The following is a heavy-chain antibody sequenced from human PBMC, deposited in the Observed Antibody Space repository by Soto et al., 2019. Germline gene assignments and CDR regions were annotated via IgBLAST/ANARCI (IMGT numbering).Heavy chain of an antibody. J-gene: IGHJ3*02. V-gene: IGHV3-9*01. CDR2: ISWNSDNI. CDR1: GFTFDDYA. Sequence: EVQLVESGGGLVQPGRSLRLSCAASGFTFDDYAMHWVRQAPGKGLEWVSGISWNSDNIVYADSVKGRFTISRDNAKNSLYLQMNSLRAEGTALYYCAKDLYSNYGDAFDIWGQGTMVTVSS. D-gene: IGHD4-4*01. CDR3: AKDLYSNYGDAFDI.